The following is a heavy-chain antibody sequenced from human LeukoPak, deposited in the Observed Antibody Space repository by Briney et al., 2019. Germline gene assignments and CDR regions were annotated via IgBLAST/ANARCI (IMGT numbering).Heavy chain of an antibody. J-gene: IGHJ6*02. CDR2: INTNTGNP. CDR1: GYIFTTYA. CDR3: ARVNVDSAMGIYYYYGKDV. D-gene: IGHD5-18*01. V-gene: IGHV7-4-1*02. Sequence: ASVKVSCKASGYIFTTYAVNWVRQAPGQGLEWVGWINTNTGNPTYGQGFTGRFVFSLDTSVSTAYLQISSLRTEDTAVYYCARVNVDSAMGIYYYYGKDVWGQGTTVTVSS.